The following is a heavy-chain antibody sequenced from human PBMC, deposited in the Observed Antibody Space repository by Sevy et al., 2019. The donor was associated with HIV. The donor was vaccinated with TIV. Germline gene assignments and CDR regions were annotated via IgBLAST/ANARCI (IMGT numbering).Heavy chain of an antibody. CDR1: GFTFSSYA. D-gene: IGHD3-3*01. Sequence: GGSLRLSCAASGFTFSSYAMSWVRQAPGKGLEWVSAISGSGGSTYYADSVKGRFTISRDNSKNTRYLQMNSLRAEDTAVYYCAKRGIHNGTYYDFWSGYLGSWDTEYYYYYMDVWGKGTTVTVSS. J-gene: IGHJ6*03. CDR2: ISGSGGST. CDR3: AKRGIHNGTYYDFWSGYLGSWDTEYYYYYMDV. V-gene: IGHV3-23*01.